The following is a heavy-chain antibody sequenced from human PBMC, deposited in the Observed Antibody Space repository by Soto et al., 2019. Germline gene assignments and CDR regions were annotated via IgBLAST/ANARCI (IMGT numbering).Heavy chain of an antibody. D-gene: IGHD5-18*01. Sequence: ASVKVSCKASGYTFSSFGISWVRQAPGQGLEWMGWISAHNGDTNYAQKLQGRVTMTTDTSTSTVYMDLTSLRSDDTAMYYCARDLGYSPDSFDVWGQGTQVTVS. CDR3: ARDLGYSPDSFDV. CDR2: ISAHNGDT. J-gene: IGHJ3*01. CDR1: GYTFSSFG. V-gene: IGHV1-18*01.